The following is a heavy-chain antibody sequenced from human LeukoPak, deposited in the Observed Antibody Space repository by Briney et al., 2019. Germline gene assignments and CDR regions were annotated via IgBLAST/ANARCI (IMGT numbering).Heavy chain of an antibody. D-gene: IGHD1-26*01. V-gene: IGHV3-53*01. Sequence: GGSLRLSCAASGFTVSSNYMSWVRQAPGKGLEWVSVIYSGGSTYYADSVKGRFTISRDNSKNTLYLQMNSLRAEDTAVYYCAREDSGSYYLYYYYYMDVWGKGTTVTISS. CDR2: IYSGGST. CDR3: AREDSGSYYLYYYYYMDV. J-gene: IGHJ6*03. CDR1: GFTVSSNY.